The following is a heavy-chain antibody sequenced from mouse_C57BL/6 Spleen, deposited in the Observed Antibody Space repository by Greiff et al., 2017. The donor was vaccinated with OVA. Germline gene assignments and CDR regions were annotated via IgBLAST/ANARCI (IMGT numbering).Heavy chain of an antibody. CDR2: IDPNRGGT. J-gene: IGHJ2*01. Sequence: QVQLQQPGAELVKPGASVKLSCKASGYTFTSYWMHWVKQRPGRGLEWIGRIDPNRGGTKYNEKFKSKATLTVDKPSSTAYMQLSSLTSEDSAVYYCARGGNYGSSYGDYGGQGTTLTVSS. D-gene: IGHD1-1*01. CDR1: GYTFTSYW. CDR3: ARGGNYGSSYGDY. V-gene: IGHV1-72*01.